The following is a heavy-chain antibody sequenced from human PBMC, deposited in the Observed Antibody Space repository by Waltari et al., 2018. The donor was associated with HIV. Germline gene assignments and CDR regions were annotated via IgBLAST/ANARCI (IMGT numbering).Heavy chain of an antibody. J-gene: IGHJ6*02. D-gene: IGHD6-19*01. CDR1: GFSLSTSGMC. CDR2: IDWDDDK. V-gene: IGHV2-70*01. Sequence: QVTLRESGPALVKPTQTLTLTCTFSGFSLSTSGMCVSWIRPPPGKALEWLALIDWDDDKYYSTSLKTRLTISKDTSKNQVVLTMTNMDPVDTATYYCARIRNSSGWYSGYGMDVWGQGTTVTVSS. CDR3: ARIRNSSGWYSGYGMDV.